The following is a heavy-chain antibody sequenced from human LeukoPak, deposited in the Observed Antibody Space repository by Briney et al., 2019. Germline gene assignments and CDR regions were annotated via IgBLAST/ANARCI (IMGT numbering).Heavy chain of an antibody. CDR3: AMTWRNRLYDY. J-gene: IGHJ4*02. CDR1: GGTFSSYA. Sequence: SVKVSCKASGGTFSSYAISWVRQAPGQGLGWMGGIIPIFGTANYAQKFQGRVTITADESTSTAYMELGSLRSEDTAVYYCAMTWRNRLYDYWGQGTLVTVSS. CDR2: IIPIFGTA. V-gene: IGHV1-69*13. D-gene: IGHD1-14*01.